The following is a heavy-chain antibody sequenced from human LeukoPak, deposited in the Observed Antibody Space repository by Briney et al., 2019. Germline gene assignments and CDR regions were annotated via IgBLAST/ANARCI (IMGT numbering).Heavy chain of an antibody. CDR1: GFTFSSYG. CDR2: IWYDGSNK. Sequence: SGGSLRLSCAASGFTFSSYGMHWVRQAPGKGLEWVAVIWYDGSNKYYADSVKGQFTISRDNSKNTLYLQMNSLRAEDTAVYYCARDSDVGFGDGTFDYWGQGTLVTVSS. V-gene: IGHV3-33*01. D-gene: IGHD3-10*01. J-gene: IGHJ4*02. CDR3: ARDSDVGFGDGTFDY.